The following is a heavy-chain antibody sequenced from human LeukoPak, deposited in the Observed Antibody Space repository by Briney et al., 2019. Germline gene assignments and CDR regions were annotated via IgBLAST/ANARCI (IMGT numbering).Heavy chain of an antibody. V-gene: IGHV3-74*01. J-gene: IGHJ4*02. Sequence: GESLRLSCAASGFTFTTYWMSWVRQPPGKGLVWVSRINSDGRSTNYADSVKGRFTISRDNAKNTLYLQMNSLRAEDTAVYYCARGADSGYSSDNWGQGTLVSVSS. CDR2: INSDGRST. D-gene: IGHD3-9*01. CDR3: ARGADSGYSSDN. CDR1: GFTFTTYW.